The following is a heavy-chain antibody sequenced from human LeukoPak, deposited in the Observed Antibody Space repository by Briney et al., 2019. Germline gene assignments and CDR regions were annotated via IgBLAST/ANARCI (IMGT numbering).Heavy chain of an antibody. V-gene: IGHV1-18*01. D-gene: IGHD2-15*01. CDR2: ISAYNGNT. CDR3: ARVPSGGPFDQ. J-gene: IGHJ4*02. Sequence: ASVKVSCKASGYSFTSYGISWVRQAPGQGLEWMGWISAYNGNTNYAQRLRGRVTMTTDTSTSTAYMELRSLISDDTAVYYCARVPSGGPFDQWGQGTLVTVSS. CDR1: GYSFTSYG.